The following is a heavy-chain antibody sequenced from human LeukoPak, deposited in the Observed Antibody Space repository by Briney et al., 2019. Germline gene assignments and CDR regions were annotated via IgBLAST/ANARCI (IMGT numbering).Heavy chain of an antibody. CDR2: IYYSGST. Sequence: SETLSLTCTVSGGSISSSSYYWGWIRQPPGKGLEWIGSIYYSGSTYYNPSLKSRVTISVDTSKNQFSLKLSSVTAADTAVYYCARDRTTVVRQYDYWGQGTLVTVSS. CDR3: ARDRTTVVRQYDY. V-gene: IGHV4-39*07. CDR1: GGSISSSSYY. J-gene: IGHJ4*02. D-gene: IGHD4-23*01.